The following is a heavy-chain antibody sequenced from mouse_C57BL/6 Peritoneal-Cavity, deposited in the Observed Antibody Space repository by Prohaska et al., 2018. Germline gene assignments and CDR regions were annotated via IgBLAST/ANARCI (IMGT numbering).Heavy chain of an antibody. Sequence: EVKLEESGGGLVQPDGSMKLSCVASGLIFSIYWMNRVRQSPEEGLEWVDQSRLKSENYATNYAESVKGRDTISRDDSKSSVYRQMNNLRAEDNGIYYCSRFAYWGQGTLVTVSA. CDR1: GLIFSIYW. V-gene: IGHV6-3*01. J-gene: IGHJ3*01. CDR2: SRLKSENYAT. CDR3: SRFAY.